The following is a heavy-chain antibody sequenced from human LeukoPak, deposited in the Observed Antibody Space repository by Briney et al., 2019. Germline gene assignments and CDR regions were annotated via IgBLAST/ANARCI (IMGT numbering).Heavy chain of an antibody. D-gene: IGHD3-22*01. V-gene: IGHV4-39*07. J-gene: IGHJ4*02. CDR2: IYYSGST. CDR3: AREGGDYDSSGYYPWRF. CDR1: GGSISSSGYY. Sequence: SETLSLTCTVSGGSISSSGYYWGWIRQAPGKGLEWIGTIYYSGSTYYNPSLKSRVTISVDTSKNQFSLKLTSVTAADTAVYYCAREGGDYDSSGYYPWRFWGQGTLVTVSS.